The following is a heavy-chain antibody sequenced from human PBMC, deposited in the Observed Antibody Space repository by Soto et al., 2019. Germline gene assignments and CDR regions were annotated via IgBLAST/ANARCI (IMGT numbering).Heavy chain of an antibody. D-gene: IGHD3-10*01. CDR2: INHSGST. V-gene: IGHV4-34*01. J-gene: IGHJ3*02. Sequence: PSETLSLTCAVYGGSFSGYYWTWIRQPPGTGLEWIGEINHSGSTNYNPSLKSRVTISVDTSKNQFSLKLTSVTAADTAVYYCARDSDIMVRGVIIISGAFDIWGQGTMVTVSS. CDR1: GGSFSGYY. CDR3: ARDSDIMVRGVIIISGAFDI.